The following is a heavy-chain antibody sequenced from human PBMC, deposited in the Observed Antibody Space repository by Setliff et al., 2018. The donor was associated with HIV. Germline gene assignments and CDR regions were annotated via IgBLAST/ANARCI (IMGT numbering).Heavy chain of an antibody. V-gene: IGHV4-39*02. CDR3: ARDRYGDYAYFDY. Sequence: SETLSLTCTVSSGSITSRTYYWGWIRQPPGKGLEWIGSIFYSGITYYNPSLKSRVSISVDTSKNQFSLNLTSVTAADTAVYYCARDRYGDYAYFDYWGQGTLVTVSS. J-gene: IGHJ4*02. CDR2: IFYSGIT. CDR1: SGSITSRTYY. D-gene: IGHD4-17*01.